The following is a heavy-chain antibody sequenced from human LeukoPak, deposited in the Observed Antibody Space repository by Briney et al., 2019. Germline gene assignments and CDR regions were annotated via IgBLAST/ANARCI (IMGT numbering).Heavy chain of an antibody. CDR1: GYTFANNY. J-gene: IGHJ4*02. CDR3: ARDQEGFDY. V-gene: IGHV1-46*01. CDR2: IYPRDGST. Sequence: ASVNVSCKASGYTFANNYLHWVRQAPGQGLEWMGMIYPRDGSTSYAQNFQGRVTVTRDTSTTTVHMELRGLRSEDTAVYYCARDQEGFDYWGQGTVVTVSS.